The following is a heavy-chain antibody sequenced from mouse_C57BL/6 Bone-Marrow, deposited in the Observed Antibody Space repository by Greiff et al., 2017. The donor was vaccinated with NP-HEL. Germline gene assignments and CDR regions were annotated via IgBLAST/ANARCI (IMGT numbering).Heavy chain of an antibody. Sequence: VQLQQSGPVLVKPGASVKMSCKASGYTFTDYYMNWVKQSHGKSLEWIGVINPYNGGTSYNQKFKGKATLTVDKSSSTAYMELNSLTSEDSAVYYCARPIYYDSDYGGQGTPLTVSS. J-gene: IGHJ2*01. CDR2: INPYNGGT. CDR3: ARPIYYDSDY. D-gene: IGHD2-4*01. V-gene: IGHV1-19*01. CDR1: GYTFTDYY.